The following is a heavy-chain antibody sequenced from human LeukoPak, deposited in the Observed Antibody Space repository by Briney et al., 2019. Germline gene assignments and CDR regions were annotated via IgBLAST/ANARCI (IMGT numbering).Heavy chain of an antibody. CDR3: ARVHYYDSSGSPYYYGMDV. Sequence: SETLSLTCTVSGGSISSYYWSWIRQPAGKGLEWIGLIYTSGATNYNPSLKSRVTISVDTSKNQFSLKLSSVTAADTAVYYCARVHYYDSSGSPYYYGMDVWGQGTTVTVSS. CDR2: IYTSGAT. J-gene: IGHJ6*02. D-gene: IGHD3-22*01. CDR1: GGSISSYY. V-gene: IGHV4-4*07.